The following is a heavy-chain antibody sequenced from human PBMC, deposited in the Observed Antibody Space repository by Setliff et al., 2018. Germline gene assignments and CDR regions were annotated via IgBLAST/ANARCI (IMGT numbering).Heavy chain of an antibody. J-gene: IGHJ6*03. Sequence: GASVKVSCKTSGFAFPNFGFSWVRQAPGQGLEWMGSINPSYGDTHYAQKFQGRITMTTDTPTKTVYMELRGLRSEDTAVYYCAKWGQAVLQFLEWLPRRGDYMGVWGKGTTVTVSS. CDR3: AKWGQAVLQFLEWLPRRGDYMGV. CDR1: GFAFPNFG. CDR2: INPSYGDT. V-gene: IGHV1-18*01. D-gene: IGHD3-3*01.